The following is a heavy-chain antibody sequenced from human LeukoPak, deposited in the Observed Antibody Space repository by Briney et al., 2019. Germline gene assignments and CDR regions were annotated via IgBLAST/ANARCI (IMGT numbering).Heavy chain of an antibody. CDR2: IKEDGSEK. V-gene: IGHV3-7*01. D-gene: IGHD3-22*01. Sequence: PGGSLRLSCAASGFTFSPYWMSWVRQAPGKGLEWVANIKEDGSEKYYGDSVKGRFTISRDNAKNSLYLQMNSLRAEDTAVYYCARDSSGYQWGQGTLVTVSS. CDR3: ARDSSGYQ. CDR1: GFTFSPYW. J-gene: IGHJ4*02.